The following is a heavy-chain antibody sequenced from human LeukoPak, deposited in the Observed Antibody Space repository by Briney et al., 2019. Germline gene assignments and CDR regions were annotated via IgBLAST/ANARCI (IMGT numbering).Heavy chain of an antibody. D-gene: IGHD6-19*01. CDR3: ARAPGSSSGWRTNWFDP. CDR2: MYHSGAT. J-gene: IGHJ5*02. Sequence: PPETLSLTCAVSGYSISSGHYWGWIRQPPGKGLEWIGSMYHSGATYYNPSLKSRVTISVDTSKNHFSLKLSSVTAADTAVYYCARAPGSSSGWRTNWFDPWGQGTLVTVSS. V-gene: IGHV4-38-2*01. CDR1: GYSISSGHY.